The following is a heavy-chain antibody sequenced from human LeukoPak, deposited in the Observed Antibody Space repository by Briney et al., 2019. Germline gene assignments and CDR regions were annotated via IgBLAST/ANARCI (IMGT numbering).Heavy chain of an antibody. D-gene: IGHD4-23*01. CDR2: INPNSGGT. J-gene: IGHJ4*02. CDR3: ARQLTSTVVPDY. V-gene: IGHV1-2*02. CDR1: GYTFTGYY. Sequence: EASVKVSCKASGYTFTGYYMHWVRQAPGQGLEWMGWINPNSGGTNYAQKFQGRVTMTRDTSISTAYMELSRLRSDDTAVYYCARQLTSTVVPDYWGQGTLVTVSS.